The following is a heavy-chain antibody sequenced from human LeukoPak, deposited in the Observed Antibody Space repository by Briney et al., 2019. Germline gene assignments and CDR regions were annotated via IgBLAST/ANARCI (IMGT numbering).Heavy chain of an antibody. CDR3: ARDLSTPLGGYYMSGFDY. CDR2: ISYDGSNK. D-gene: IGHD3-3*01. CDR1: GFTFSSYA. J-gene: IGHJ4*02. V-gene: IGHV3-30-3*01. Sequence: GRSLRLSCAASGFTFSSYAMHWVRQAPGKGLEWVAVISYDGSNKYYADSVKGRFTISRDNSKNTLYLQMNSLRAEDTAVYYCARDLSTPLGGYYMSGFDYWGQGTLVTVSS.